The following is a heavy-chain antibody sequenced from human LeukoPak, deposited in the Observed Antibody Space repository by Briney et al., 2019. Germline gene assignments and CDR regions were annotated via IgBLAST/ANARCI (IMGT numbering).Heavy chain of an antibody. D-gene: IGHD3-3*01. CDR1: GYSFDYYW. V-gene: IGHV5-51*01. Sequence: GESLKISCKASGYSFDYYWIAWVRQMPGKGLEWMGIIYPDNSDSTYSPSFQGQVTISVDKSINTAYLQWSSLKASNTAIYYCARVGSVTNFGVVSYYFDYWGQGTLVTVSS. CDR2: IYPDNSDS. J-gene: IGHJ4*02. CDR3: ARVGSVTNFGVVSYYFDY.